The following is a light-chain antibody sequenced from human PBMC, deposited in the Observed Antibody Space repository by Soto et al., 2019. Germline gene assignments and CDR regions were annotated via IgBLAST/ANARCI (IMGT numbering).Light chain of an antibody. J-gene: IGKJ3*01. CDR1: QSISSW. CDR2: DAS. V-gene: IGKV1-5*01. Sequence: DIQMTQSPSTLSASVGDRVTITCRASQSISSWLAWYQQKPGKAPKLLIYDASSLESGVPSRFSGSGSGTEFPLSISSLQPDDFANYYCQQYKSYSPFTFGPGTKVDIK. CDR3: QQYKSYSPFT.